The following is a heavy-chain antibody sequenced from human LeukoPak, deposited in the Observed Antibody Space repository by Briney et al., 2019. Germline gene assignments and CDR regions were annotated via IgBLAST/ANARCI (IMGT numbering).Heavy chain of an antibody. Sequence: ASVKVSRKASGYTFTSYAMHWVRQAPGQRLEWMGWINAGNGNTKYSQKFQGRVTITRDTSASTAYVELSSLRSEDTAVYYCAAVGIGCSGGSCYSSPGPPWFDPWGQGTLVTVSS. D-gene: IGHD2-15*01. V-gene: IGHV1-3*01. CDR2: INAGNGNT. CDR1: GYTFTSYA. J-gene: IGHJ5*02. CDR3: AAVGIGCSGGSCYSSPGPPWFDP.